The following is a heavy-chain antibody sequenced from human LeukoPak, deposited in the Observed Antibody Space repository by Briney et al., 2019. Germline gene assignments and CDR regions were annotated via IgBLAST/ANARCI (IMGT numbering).Heavy chain of an antibody. CDR1: GGSISIISSSTYY. CDR3: ARQLPTAAADTRGYFDY. V-gene: IGHV4-39*01. J-gene: IGHJ4*02. D-gene: IGHD6-25*01. CDR2: LYYGENS. Sequence: SETPSLTSTVSGGSISIISSSTYYWGWIRQAPGKGPEWIGSLYYGENSHYNPSLKSRATLSVDTSNNQFSLKLTSVTAADAAVYFCARQLPTAAADTRGYFDYWGQGTVVTVSS.